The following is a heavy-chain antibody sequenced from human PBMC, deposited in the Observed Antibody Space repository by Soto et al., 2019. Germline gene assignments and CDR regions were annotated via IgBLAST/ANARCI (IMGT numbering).Heavy chain of an antibody. D-gene: IGHD6-19*01. CDR2: TNSDGSDT. CDR3: ARDRGWSLFDY. Sequence: EVQLVESRGGLVQPGGSLILSCAASGFTFSSYWMYWVRQAPGKGLVWVSRTNSDGSDTSYADSVKGRFTISRDNAKNTLYLQMNSLRAEDTAVYYCARDRGWSLFDYWGQGTLVTVSS. CDR1: GFTFSSYW. J-gene: IGHJ4*02. V-gene: IGHV3-74*01.